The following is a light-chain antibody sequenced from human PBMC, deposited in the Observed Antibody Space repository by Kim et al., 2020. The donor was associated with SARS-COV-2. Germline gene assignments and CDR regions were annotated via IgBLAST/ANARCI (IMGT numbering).Light chain of an antibody. CDR3: QQYVSSTGT. CDR1: QSVRGNY. Sequence: LSPGDSAPLSCRASQSVRGNYLAWYQQTPGQAPRLLIYGTSTRATGIADRFSGSGSGTDFTLHISRLESEDFAVYYCQQYVSSTGTFGQGTKLE. CDR2: GTS. V-gene: IGKV3-20*01. J-gene: IGKJ2*01.